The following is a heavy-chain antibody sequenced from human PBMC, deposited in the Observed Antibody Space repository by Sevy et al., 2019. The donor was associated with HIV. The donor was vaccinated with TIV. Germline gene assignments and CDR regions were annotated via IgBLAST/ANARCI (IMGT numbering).Heavy chain of an antibody. CDR3: VRGLLFSSSWSDY. V-gene: IGHV3-53*01. Sequence: GGSLRLSCAASGFTVSNTYMSWVRQAPGKGLEWVSVIYTGGDIDYADSVKGRFTISRDNSKNTLYFQMNSLRTEDTAVYYCVRGLLFSSSWSDYWGQGTLVTVSS. D-gene: IGHD2-2*01. J-gene: IGHJ4*02. CDR2: IYTGGDI. CDR1: GFTVSNTY.